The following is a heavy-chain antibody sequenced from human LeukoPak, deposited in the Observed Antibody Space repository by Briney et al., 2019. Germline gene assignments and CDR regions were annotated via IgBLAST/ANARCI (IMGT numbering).Heavy chain of an antibody. Sequence: PGRSLRLSCAASGFTFRSYGMHWVRQAPGKGLEWVAVIWYDGSNKHYGDSVKGRFTISRDNSKNTLYLQMNSLRAEDTAVYYCARDRAYYYGSGSYGPDYWGQGTLVTVSS. CDR1: GFTFRSYG. D-gene: IGHD3-10*01. CDR2: IWYDGSNK. V-gene: IGHV3-33*01. J-gene: IGHJ4*02. CDR3: ARDRAYYYGSGSYGPDY.